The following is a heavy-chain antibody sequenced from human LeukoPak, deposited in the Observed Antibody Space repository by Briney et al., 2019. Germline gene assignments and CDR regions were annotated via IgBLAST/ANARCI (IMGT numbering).Heavy chain of an antibody. Sequence: GASVKVSCKASGYTFTGYYMHWVRQAPGQGLEWMGWINPNSGGTNYAQKFQGRVTMTRDTSISTAYMELSRLRSDDTAVYYCARESGRGYCSSTSCSAGWFDPWGQGTLVTVSS. V-gene: IGHV1-2*02. CDR3: ARESGRGYCSSTSCSAGWFDP. J-gene: IGHJ5*02. D-gene: IGHD2-2*01. CDR1: GYTFTGYY. CDR2: INPNSGGT.